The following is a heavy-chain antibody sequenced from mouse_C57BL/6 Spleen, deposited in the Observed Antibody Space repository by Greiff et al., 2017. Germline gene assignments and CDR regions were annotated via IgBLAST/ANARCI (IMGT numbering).Heavy chain of an antibody. J-gene: IGHJ4*01. CDR3: ASYEDYAMDY. Sequence: VQLQQSGAELVRPGTSVKVSCKASGYAFTNYLIEWVKQRPGQGLEWIGVINPGSGGTNYNEKVKGKATLTADKSSSTAYMQLSSLTSEDSAVYFCASYEDYAMDYWGQGTSVTVSS. V-gene: IGHV1-54*01. D-gene: IGHD2-12*01. CDR1: GYAFTNYL. CDR2: INPGSGGT.